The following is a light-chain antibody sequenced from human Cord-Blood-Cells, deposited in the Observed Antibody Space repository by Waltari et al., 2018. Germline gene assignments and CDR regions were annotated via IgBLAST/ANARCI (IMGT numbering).Light chain of an antibody. CDR3: SSYTSSSTLV. CDR1: SSDVGGYNS. CDR2: EVS. V-gene: IGLV2-14*01. J-gene: IGLJ2*01. Sequence: QSALTQPASVSGSPGQSITISCTGTSSDVGGYNSVSWYQQHPGKAPKLMIYEVSNRPSGVSNRFSGSKSGNTASLTISGFQAEDEADYYCSSYTSSSTLVFGGGTKLTVL.